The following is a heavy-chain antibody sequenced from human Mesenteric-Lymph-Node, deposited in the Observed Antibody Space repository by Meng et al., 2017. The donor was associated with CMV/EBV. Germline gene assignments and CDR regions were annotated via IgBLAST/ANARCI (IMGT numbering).Heavy chain of an antibody. CDR1: GFTFDNYG. V-gene: IGHV3-23*03. CDR2: ISGGGGKT. J-gene: IGHJ4*02. CDR3: AKGKYQLLYNFDS. Sequence: AAPGFTFDNYGMSWVRQAPGKGLEWVSLISGGGGKTYYEDSVRGRFTISRDNSKNMLYLQMNSLRADDTAVYYCAKGKYQLLYNFDSWGQGTLVTVSS. D-gene: IGHD2-2*01.